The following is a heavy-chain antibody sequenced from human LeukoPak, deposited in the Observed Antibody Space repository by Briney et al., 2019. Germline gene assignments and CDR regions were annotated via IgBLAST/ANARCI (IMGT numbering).Heavy chain of an antibody. J-gene: IGHJ4*02. CDR2: IYSGGTT. D-gene: IGHD3-10*01. Sequence: GGSLRLSCAASGFTVSGNYMSWVRQAPGKGLEWVSLIYSGGTTYYADSVKGRFTISRDNSKNTLYLQMNSLRAEDTAVYYCARAEEPWFGEAWYFDYWGQGTLVTVSS. CDR3: ARAEEPWFGEAWYFDY. V-gene: IGHV3-53*01. CDR1: GFTVSGNY.